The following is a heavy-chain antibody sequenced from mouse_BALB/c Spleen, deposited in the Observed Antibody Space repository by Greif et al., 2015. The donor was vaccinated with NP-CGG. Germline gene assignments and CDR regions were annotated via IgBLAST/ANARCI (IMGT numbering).Heavy chain of an antibody. Sequence: EVKLMESGGGLVKPGGSLKLSCAASGFTFSDYYMYWVRQTPEKRQEWVATISDGGSYTYYPDSVKGRFTISRDNAKNNLYLQMSSLKSEDTAMYYCARGDYVFAYWGQGTLVTVSA. CDR1: GFTFSDYY. D-gene: IGHD1-1*02. CDR3: ARGDYVFAY. J-gene: IGHJ3*01. CDR2: ISDGGSYT. V-gene: IGHV5-4*02.